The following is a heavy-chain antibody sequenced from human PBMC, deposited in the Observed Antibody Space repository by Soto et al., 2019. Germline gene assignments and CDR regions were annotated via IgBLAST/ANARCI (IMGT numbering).Heavy chain of an antibody. CDR2: ISGSGGST. Sequence: QPXESLRLSCAASGFTFSSYAMSWVRQAPGKGLEWVSAISGSGGSTYYADSVKGRFTISRDNSKNTLYLQMNSLRAEDTAVYYCAKDGRHYDFWSGYSGGMDVWGQGTTVTVSS. CDR1: GFTFSSYA. J-gene: IGHJ6*02. D-gene: IGHD3-3*01. CDR3: AKDGRHYDFWSGYSGGMDV. V-gene: IGHV3-23*01.